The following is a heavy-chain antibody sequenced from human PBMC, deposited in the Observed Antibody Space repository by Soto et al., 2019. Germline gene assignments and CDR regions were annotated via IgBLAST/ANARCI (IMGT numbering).Heavy chain of an antibody. CDR2: ISYDGSNK. CDR3: ARPFDY. V-gene: IGHV3-30-3*01. J-gene: IGHJ4*02. CDR1: GFTFSSYA. Sequence: PGGSLRLSCAASGFTFSSYAMHWVRQAPGKGLEWVAVISYDGSNKYYADSVKGRFTISRDNSKNTLYLQMNSLRAEDTAVYYCARPFDYWGQGTLVTVSS.